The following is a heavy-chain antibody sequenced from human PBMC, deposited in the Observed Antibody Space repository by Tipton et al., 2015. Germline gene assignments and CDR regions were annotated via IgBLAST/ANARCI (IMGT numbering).Heavy chain of an antibody. CDR1: GVSISGTSYY. CDR3: GRGVDY. Sequence: LSLTCTVSGVSISGTSYYWGWIRQPPGKGLEWVSSIGRRGRTMYYADSVRGRFTISRDNTRNSLYLQMNSLRAEDTAVYYCGRGVDYWGQGTLVIVSS. CDR2: IGRRGRTM. V-gene: IGHV3-11*01. J-gene: IGHJ4*02.